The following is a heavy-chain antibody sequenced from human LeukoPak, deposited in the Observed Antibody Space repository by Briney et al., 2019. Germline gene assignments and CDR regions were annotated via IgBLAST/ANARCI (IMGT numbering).Heavy chain of an antibody. J-gene: IGHJ4*02. CDR1: GFTFSSYG. V-gene: IGHV3-30*18. CDR2: ISYDGSNK. CDR3: AKRGITIIVCWRAVFDY. D-gene: IGHD3-22*01. Sequence: GGSLRLSCAASGFTFSSYGMPWVRQAPGKGLEWVAVISYDGSNKYYADSVKGRFTISRDNSKNTLYLQMNSLRAEDTAVYYCAKRGITIIVCWRAVFDYWGQGTLVTVSS.